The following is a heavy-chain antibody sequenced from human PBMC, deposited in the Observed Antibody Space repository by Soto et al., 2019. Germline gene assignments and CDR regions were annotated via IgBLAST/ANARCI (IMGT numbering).Heavy chain of an antibody. V-gene: IGHV3-23*01. D-gene: IGHD6-19*01. Sequence: GGSLRLSCAASGFTFSSYAMSWVRQAPGKGLEWVSAISGSGGSTYYADSVKGRFTISRDNSKNTLYLQMNSLRAEDTAVYDCAKDRQRSHKTGYSSGWYFDYWGQGTLVTVSS. CDR2: ISGSGGST. J-gene: IGHJ4*02. CDR1: GFTFSSYA. CDR3: AKDRQRSHKTGYSSGWYFDY.